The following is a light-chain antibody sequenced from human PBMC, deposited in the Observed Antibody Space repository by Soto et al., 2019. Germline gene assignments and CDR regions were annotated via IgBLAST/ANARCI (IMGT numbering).Light chain of an antibody. CDR2: KMS. V-gene: IGKV1-5*03. CDR3: QQYNSSPWT. J-gene: IGKJ1*01. CDR1: QSISAW. Sequence: DIPLAQSPSTLFAWLPGAGHIXVWASQSISAWLAWYQQRPGKAPKLLIYKMSASERGVPSRFSGSGSGTEFTLTISSLQPEDFATYYCQQYNSSPWTFGQGTKVDIK.